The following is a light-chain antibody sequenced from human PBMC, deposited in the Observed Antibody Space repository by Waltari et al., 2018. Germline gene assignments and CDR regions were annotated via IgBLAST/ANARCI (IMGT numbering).Light chain of an antibody. Sequence: QSVLTQPPSVSGAPGQRVTISCTGSSSNIGGYYVYWYQQVPGMAPKLLIYDNNKRPSGVSDRFSGSKSGTSASLTITGLQTEDEADYYCQSYDSSLSADVFGSGPKLTVL. J-gene: IGLJ6*01. V-gene: IGLV1-40*01. CDR2: DNN. CDR3: QSYDSSLSADV. CDR1: SSNIGGYY.